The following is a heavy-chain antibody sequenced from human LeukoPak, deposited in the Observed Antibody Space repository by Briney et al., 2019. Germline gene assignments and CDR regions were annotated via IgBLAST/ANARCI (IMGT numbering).Heavy chain of an antibody. CDR3: ARAKSVTAIPYNWFDP. J-gene: IGHJ5*02. CDR2: IYYSGST. D-gene: IGHD2-21*02. Sequence: SETLSLTCTVSGGSISSSSYYWGWIRQPPGKGLEWIGSIYYSGSTYYNPSLKSRVTISVDTSKNQFPLKLSSVTAADTAVYYCARAKSVTAIPYNWFDPWGQGTLVTVSS. CDR1: GGSISSSSYY. V-gene: IGHV4-39*06.